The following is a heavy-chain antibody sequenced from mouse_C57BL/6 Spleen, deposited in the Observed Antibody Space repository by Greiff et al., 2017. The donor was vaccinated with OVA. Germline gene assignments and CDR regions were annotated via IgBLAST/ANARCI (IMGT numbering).Heavy chain of an antibody. V-gene: IGHV1-61*01. D-gene: IGHD2-3*01. CDR2: LYPSDSET. CDR1: GYTFTSYW. Sequence: QVQLQQPGAELVRPGSSVKLSCKASGYTFTSYWMDWVKQRPGQGLEWIGNLYPSDSETHYNQKFKDKATLTVDTSSSTSYMQLSSLTSEYSAVYYCARDGYRDYAMDYWGQGTSVTVSS. J-gene: IGHJ4*01. CDR3: ARDGYRDYAMDY.